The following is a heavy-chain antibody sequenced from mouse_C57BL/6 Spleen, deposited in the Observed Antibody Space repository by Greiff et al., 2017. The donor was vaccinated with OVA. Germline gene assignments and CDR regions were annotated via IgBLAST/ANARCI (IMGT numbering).Heavy chain of an antibody. J-gene: IGHJ4*01. V-gene: IGHV1-52*01. Sequence: QVQLQQPGAELVRPGSSVKLSCKASGYTFTSYWMHWVKQRPIQGLEWIGNIDPSDSETHYNQKFKDKATLTVDKSSSTAYMQLSSLTSEDSAVYDCARGRRAQATNYAMDYWGQGTSVTVSS. CDR3: ARGRRAQATNYAMDY. CDR2: IDPSDSET. D-gene: IGHD3-2*02. CDR1: GYTFTSYW.